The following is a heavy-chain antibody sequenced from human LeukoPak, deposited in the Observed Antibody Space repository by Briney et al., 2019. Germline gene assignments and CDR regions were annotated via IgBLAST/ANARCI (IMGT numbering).Heavy chain of an antibody. V-gene: IGHV4-59*01. Sequence: SETLSLTCTVSGGSISSYYWSWIRQPPGKGLEWIGYIYYSGSTNYNPSLKSRVTISVDTSKNQFSLKLSSVTAADTAVYYCASAINLYYYDSSGYLDYWGQGTLVTVSS. CDR2: IYYSGST. D-gene: IGHD3-22*01. J-gene: IGHJ4*02. CDR1: GGSISSYY. CDR3: ASAINLYYYDSSGYLDY.